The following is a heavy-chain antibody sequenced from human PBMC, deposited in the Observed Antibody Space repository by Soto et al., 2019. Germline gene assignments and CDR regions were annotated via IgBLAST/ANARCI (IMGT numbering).Heavy chain of an antibody. D-gene: IGHD3-22*01. J-gene: IGHJ6*02. CDR3: ARVGYYDSSGYTYYYGMDV. CDR2: ISAYNGNT. V-gene: IGHV1-18*01. Sequence: ASVKVSCKASGYTFTSYGIRWVRQAPGQGLEWMGWISAYNGNTNYAQKLQGRVTMTTDTSTSTAYMELRSLRSDDTAVYYCARVGYYDSSGYTYYYGMDVWGQGTTVTVSS. CDR1: GYTFTSYG.